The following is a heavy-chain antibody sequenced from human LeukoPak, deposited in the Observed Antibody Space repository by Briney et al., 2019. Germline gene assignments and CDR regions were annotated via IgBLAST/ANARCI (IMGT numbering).Heavy chain of an antibody. Sequence: PGGSVRLSCAASGFTFSNYWMTWVRQAPGKGLEWVADIKQDGSEKLYVKSVRGRFTVSRDNAKMSLFLQLNSLRAEDTAVYYCARDNGVVHGVYYMDVWGKGTTVTVS. CDR2: IKQDGSEK. CDR1: GFTFSNYW. V-gene: IGHV3-7*01. CDR3: ARDNGVVHGVYYMDV. D-gene: IGHD3-3*01. J-gene: IGHJ6*03.